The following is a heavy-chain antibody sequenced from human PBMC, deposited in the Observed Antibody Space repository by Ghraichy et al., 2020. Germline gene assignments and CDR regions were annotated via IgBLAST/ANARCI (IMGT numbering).Heavy chain of an antibody. CDR3: ARASSSWSRFIDY. D-gene: IGHD6-13*01. CDR2: IYYSGST. Sequence: SETLSLTCTVSGGSISSSSHYWGWIRQPPGKGLEWIGSIYYSGSTYYNPSLKSRVTISVDTSKNQFSLKLSSVTAADTAVYYCARASSSWSRFIDYWGQGTLVTVSS. J-gene: IGHJ4*02. CDR1: GGSISSSSHY. V-gene: IGHV4-39*01.